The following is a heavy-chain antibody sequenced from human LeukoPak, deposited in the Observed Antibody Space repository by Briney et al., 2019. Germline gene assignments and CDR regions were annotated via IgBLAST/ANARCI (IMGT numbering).Heavy chain of an antibody. D-gene: IGHD3-10*01. CDR1: GGSISSSSYY. Sequence: SETLSLTCTVSGGSISSSSYYWGWIRQPPGKGLEWIGSIYYSGSTYYNPSLKSRVTISVDTSKNQFSLKLSSVTAADTAVYYCARVEGGVLWFGGADYWGQGTLVTVSS. CDR2: IYYSGST. V-gene: IGHV4-39*07. CDR3: ARVEGGVLWFGGADY. J-gene: IGHJ4*02.